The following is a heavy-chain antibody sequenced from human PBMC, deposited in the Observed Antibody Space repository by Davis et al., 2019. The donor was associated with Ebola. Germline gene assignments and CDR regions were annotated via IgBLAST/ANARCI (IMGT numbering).Heavy chain of an antibody. CDR2: ISSSSSTI. J-gene: IGHJ4*02. D-gene: IGHD3-3*01. V-gene: IGHV3-48*02. CDR1: CFPFSPYC. CDR3: ARVPQEDFWSGYYGY. Sequence: ESLKTPCAASCFPFSPYCMNWVRQAPGKGLEWVSYISSSSSTIYYADSVKGRFTISRDNAKNSLYLQMNSLRDEDTAVYYCARVPQEDFWSGYYGYWGQGTLVTVSS.